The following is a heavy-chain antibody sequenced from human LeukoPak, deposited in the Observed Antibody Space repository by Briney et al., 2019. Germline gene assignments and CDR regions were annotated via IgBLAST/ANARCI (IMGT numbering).Heavy chain of an antibody. D-gene: IGHD6-19*01. V-gene: IGHV3-23*01. J-gene: IGHJ4*02. CDR1: GFTFSSYA. Sequence: GGSLRLSCAASGFTFSSYAMSWVRQAPGKGLEWVSAISGSGGSTYYADSVKGRFTISRDNSKNTLYLQMNSLRAEDTAVYHCAEDTEYSSGWYQIAYYFDYWGQGTLVTVSS. CDR3: AEDTEYSSGWYQIAYYFDY. CDR2: ISGSGGST.